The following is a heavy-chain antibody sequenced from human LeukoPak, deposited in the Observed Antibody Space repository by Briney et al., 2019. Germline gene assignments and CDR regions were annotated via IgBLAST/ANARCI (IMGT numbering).Heavy chain of an antibody. V-gene: IGHV4-34*01. D-gene: IGHD3-22*01. Sequence: PSETLSLTCAVYGGSFSGYYWSWIRQPPGKGLEWIGEINHSGSTDYNPSLKSRVTISGDTSKNQFSPKLSSVTAADTAVYYCARGRRFTYYYDSSGYSANYYMDVWGKGTTVTVSS. CDR1: GGSFSGYY. CDR3: ARGRRFTYYYDSSGYSANYYMDV. CDR2: INHSGST. J-gene: IGHJ6*03.